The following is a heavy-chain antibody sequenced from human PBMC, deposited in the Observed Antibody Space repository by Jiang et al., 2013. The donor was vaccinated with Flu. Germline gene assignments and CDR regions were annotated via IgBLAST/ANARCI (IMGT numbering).Heavy chain of an antibody. Sequence: GSGLVKPSETLSLTCTVSGGSISSHYWSWIRQPPGKGLEWIGYFYYSGSTNYNPSLKSRVTISGDTSKNQFSLKLSSVTAADTAVYYCARQGMVRGVPLSQNWFDPWGQGTLVTVSS. CDR3: ARQGMVRGVPLSQNWFDP. CDR1: GGSISSHY. J-gene: IGHJ5*02. CDR2: FYYSGST. V-gene: IGHV4-59*08. D-gene: IGHD3-10*01.